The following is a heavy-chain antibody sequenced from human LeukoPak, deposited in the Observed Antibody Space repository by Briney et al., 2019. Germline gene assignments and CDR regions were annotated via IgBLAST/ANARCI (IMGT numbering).Heavy chain of an antibody. CDR2: IHYTGST. CDR3: ARTGYGRDYYGMDV. Sequence: SETPSLTCSVSGGSTSGSYWSWVRQPPGKGLQWIGYIHYTGSTDYNPSLKSRVTISIDTPKNQVSLRVTSMTAADTAVYYCARTGYGRDYYGMDVWGQGTTVTVSS. D-gene: IGHD1-26*01. V-gene: IGHV4-59*01. J-gene: IGHJ6*02. CDR1: GGSTSGSY.